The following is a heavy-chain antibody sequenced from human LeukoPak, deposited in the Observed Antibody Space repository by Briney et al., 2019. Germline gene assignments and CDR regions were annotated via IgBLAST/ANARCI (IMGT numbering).Heavy chain of an antibody. D-gene: IGHD5-18*01. V-gene: IGHV3-9*01. J-gene: IGHJ4*02. Sequence: PGGSLRLSCTASGFTFSSYAMHWVRQAPGKVLEWVSGISWNSGSIGYADSVKGRFTISRDNAKNSLYLQMNSLRAEDTAVYYCAREEVDTATRLYYFDYWGQGTLVTVSS. CDR3: AREEVDTATRLYYFDY. CDR2: ISWNSGSI. CDR1: GFTFSSYA.